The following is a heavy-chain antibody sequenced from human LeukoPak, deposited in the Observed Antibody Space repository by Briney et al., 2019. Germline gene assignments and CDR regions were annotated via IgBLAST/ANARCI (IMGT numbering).Heavy chain of an antibody. D-gene: IGHD1-7*01. Sequence: SETLSLTCSVSGGSILRGGYYWSWIRQLPGKGLEWTGYILSSGTTSYNPSLRSRVTVSFDTTKNQLFLNLTSVTAADTAVYYCAREAWAGTLSGWFDPWGQGTLVTVSS. CDR3: AREAWAGTLSGWFDP. J-gene: IGHJ5*02. V-gene: IGHV4-31*03. CDR2: ILSSGTT. CDR1: GGSILRGGYY.